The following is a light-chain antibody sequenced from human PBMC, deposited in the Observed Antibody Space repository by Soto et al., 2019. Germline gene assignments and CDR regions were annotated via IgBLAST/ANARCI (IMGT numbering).Light chain of an antibody. CDR1: QSISAW. CDR3: QQYNSSPWT. J-gene: IGKJ1*01. CDR2: KMS. V-gene: IGKV1-5*03. Sequence: DIHMTHSASTLLASVGDTVTISFRASQSISAWLAWYQQRPGKAPKLLIYKMSASERGVPSRFSGSGSGTEFTLTISSLQPEDFATYYCQQYNSSPWTFGRGTKVDNK.